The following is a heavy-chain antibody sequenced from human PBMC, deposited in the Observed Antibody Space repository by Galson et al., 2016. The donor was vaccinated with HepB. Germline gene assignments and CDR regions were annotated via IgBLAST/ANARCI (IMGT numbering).Heavy chain of an antibody. CDR1: GGSVGSGGYY. CDR2: IYGSGNT. V-gene: IGHV4-31*03. D-gene: IGHD4-11*01. CDR3: ARGGTTKNGFDF. Sequence: TLSLTCTVSGGSVGSGGYYWSWIRQHPGKGLEWIGYIYGSGNTYYNPSLNSRFTISQDTSKNQFSLNVSSVTAADTAVYYCARGGTTKNGFDFWGQGTMVTVSS. J-gene: IGHJ3*01.